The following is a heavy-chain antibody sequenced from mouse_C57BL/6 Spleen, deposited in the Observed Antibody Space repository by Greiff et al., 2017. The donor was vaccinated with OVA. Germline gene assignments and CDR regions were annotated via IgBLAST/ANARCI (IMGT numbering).Heavy chain of an antibody. V-gene: IGHV1-69*01. J-gene: IGHJ3*01. D-gene: IGHD2-2*01. CDR2: IDPSDSYT. Sequence: QVQLQQPGAELVMPGASVKLSCKASGYTFTSYWMHWVKQRPGQGLEWIGEIDPSDSYTNYNQKFKGKSTLTVDKSSSTAYMQLSSLTSEDSAVYYCALGYGYDGAFAYWGKGTLVTVSA. CDR3: ALGYGYDGAFAY. CDR1: GYTFTSYW.